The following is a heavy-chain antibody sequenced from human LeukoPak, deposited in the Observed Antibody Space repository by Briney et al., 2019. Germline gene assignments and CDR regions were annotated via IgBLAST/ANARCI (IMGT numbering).Heavy chain of an antibody. CDR1: GFTFSSYS. CDR3: ARAQIGPYEATRPHYYYYYMDV. V-gene: IGHV3-21*01. CDR2: ISSSSSYI. J-gene: IGHJ6*03. Sequence: PGGSLRLSCAASGFTFSSYSMNWVRQAPGKGLEWVSSISSSSSYIYYADSVKGRFTISRDNAKNSLYLQMNSLRAEDTAVYYCARAQIGPYEATRPHYYYYYMDVWGKGTTVTVSS. D-gene: IGHD2-21*01.